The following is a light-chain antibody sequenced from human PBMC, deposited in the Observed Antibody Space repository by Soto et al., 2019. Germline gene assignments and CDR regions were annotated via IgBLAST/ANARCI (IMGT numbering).Light chain of an antibody. CDR2: SNN. V-gene: IGLV1-44*01. CDR1: SSNIGSKT. Sequence: QSVLTQPPSASGTPGQRVTISCSGSSSNIGSKTVNWYQQLPGTAPKLLIYSNNQRPSGVPDRFSGSKSGPSASLAISGLQSEDEADYYCAAWDDSLNGYVVFGGGTKLTVL. CDR3: AAWDDSLNGYVV. J-gene: IGLJ2*01.